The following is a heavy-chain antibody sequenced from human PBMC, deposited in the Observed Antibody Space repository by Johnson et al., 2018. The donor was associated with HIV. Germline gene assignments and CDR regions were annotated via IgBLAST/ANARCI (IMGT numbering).Heavy chain of an antibody. CDR2: IRYDGSNK. D-gene: IGHD2-8*01. CDR3: ARAPVYSRAFDI. CDR1: GFTFSSYG. V-gene: IGHV3-30*02. Sequence: QVQLVESGGGVVQPGGSLRLSCAASGFTFSSYGMHWVRQAPGKGLEWVAFIRYDGSNKYYADSVKDRFTISRDNSKNTLYLQMNRLRAEDTAVYYCARAPVYSRAFDIWGQVTMVTVST. J-gene: IGHJ3*02.